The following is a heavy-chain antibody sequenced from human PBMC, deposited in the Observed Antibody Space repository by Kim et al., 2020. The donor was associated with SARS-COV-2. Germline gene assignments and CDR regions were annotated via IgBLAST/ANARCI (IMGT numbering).Heavy chain of an antibody. J-gene: IGHJ6*02. V-gene: IGHV3-30*18. Sequence: GGSLRLSCAASGFTFSSYGMHWVRQAPGKGLEWVAVISYDGSNKYYADSVKGRFTISRDNSKNTLYLQMNSLRAEDTAVYYCAKESGSGSYYAWTYYYYGIDVGGEGTTVRVPS. CDR1: GFTFSSYG. D-gene: IGHD3-10*01. CDR2: ISYDGSNK. CDR3: AKESGSGSYYAWTYYYYGIDV.